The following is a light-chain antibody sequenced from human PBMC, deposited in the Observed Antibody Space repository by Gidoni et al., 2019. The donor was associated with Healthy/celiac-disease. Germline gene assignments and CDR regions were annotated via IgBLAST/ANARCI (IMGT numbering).Light chain of an antibody. J-gene: IGKJ3*01. Sequence: IQLTQSPPFLSASVGDRVTITCRASQGISDDLAWYQQKPGKAPKLLIYAASTLQGGVPSRCSGSGSGTEFNLTISSLQPEDFASYSCQQLSSSPLTFGPGTKVEIK. CDR2: AAS. V-gene: IGKV1-9*01. CDR1: QGISDD. CDR3: QQLSSSPLT.